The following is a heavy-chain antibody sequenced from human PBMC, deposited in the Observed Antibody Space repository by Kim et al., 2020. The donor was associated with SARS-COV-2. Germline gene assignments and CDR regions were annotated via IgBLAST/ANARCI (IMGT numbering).Heavy chain of an antibody. CDR1: GGTFSSYA. V-gene: IGHV1-69*13. CDR2: IIPIFGTA. Sequence: SVKVSCKASGGTFSSYAISWVRQAPGQGLEWMGGIIPIFGTANYAQKFQGRVTITADESTSTAYMELSSLRSEDTAVYYCARAIDFWSGYYSSDYWGQGTLVTVSS. D-gene: IGHD3-3*01. J-gene: IGHJ4*02. CDR3: ARAIDFWSGYYSSDY.